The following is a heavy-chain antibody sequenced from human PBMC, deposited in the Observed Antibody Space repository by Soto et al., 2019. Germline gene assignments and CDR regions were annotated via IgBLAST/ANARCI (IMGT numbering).Heavy chain of an antibody. CDR3: AHRRPWSSDWNSGWFDP. Sequence: QITLKESGPPLVQPTQTLTLTCTFSGFSLSTSGVGVGWIRQPPGKALEYLAVIYWDNDRRYSPSLNSRLTINKDTTKNQVVLTMTNRDHSDTATYYCAHRRPWSSDWNSGWFDPWGQGTLVTVSS. D-gene: IGHD1-1*01. V-gene: IGHV2-5*02. CDR1: GFSLSTSGVG. J-gene: IGHJ5*02. CDR2: IYWDNDR.